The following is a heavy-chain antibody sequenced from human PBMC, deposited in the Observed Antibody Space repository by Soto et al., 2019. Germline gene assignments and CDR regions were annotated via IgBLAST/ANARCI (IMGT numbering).Heavy chain of an antibody. CDR2: ISSSGSTI. J-gene: IGHJ6*02. Sequence: GGSLRLSCAASGFTFSSCEMNWVRQGPGKGLEWVSYISSSGSTIYYAHSVKGRFTISRDNAKNSLYLQMNSLRAEDTAVYYCARAFGYCSSTSCPFGMDVWGQGNTVTVSS. V-gene: IGHV3-48*03. CDR3: ARAFGYCSSTSCPFGMDV. D-gene: IGHD2-2*03. CDR1: GFTFSSCE.